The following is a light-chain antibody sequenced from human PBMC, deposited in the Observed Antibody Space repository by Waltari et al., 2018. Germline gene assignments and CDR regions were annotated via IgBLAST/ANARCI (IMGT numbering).Light chain of an antibody. Sequence: EIVMTQSPATLSVSPGERATLSCRASQSVSGNLAWYQQKPGQAPRLLIYGASTRATGIPARFSGSASGTECTLTISSLQSEDSAVYYCQQYYDWRRVTFGQGTRLEIK. J-gene: IGKJ5*01. CDR3: QQYYDWRRVT. V-gene: IGKV3D-15*01. CDR1: QSVSGN. CDR2: GAS.